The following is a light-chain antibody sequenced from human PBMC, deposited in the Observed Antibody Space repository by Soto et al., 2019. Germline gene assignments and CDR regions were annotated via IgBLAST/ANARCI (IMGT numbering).Light chain of an antibody. CDR2: MVS. CDR1: QSLVHSDGDTY. Sequence: DVVMTQSPLSLPVTLGQPASISCRSSQSLVHSDGDTYLNWFQQRPGQSPRRLIYMVSNRDSGVPDRISGSGSGTDFTLKISRVEAEDVGVYYCMQGTHWPRTFGQGTKVDIK. CDR3: MQGTHWPRT. J-gene: IGKJ1*01. V-gene: IGKV2-30*02.